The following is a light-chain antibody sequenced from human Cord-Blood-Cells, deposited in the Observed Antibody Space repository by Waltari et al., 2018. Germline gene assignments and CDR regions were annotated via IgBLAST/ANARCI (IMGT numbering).Light chain of an antibody. CDR3: QSYDSSNSWV. CDR1: SGSIASNY. Sequence: NFMLTQPHSVSESPGKTVTISCTRSSGSIASNYVQWYQQRPGSSPTTVIYDDNQRPSGVPDRFSGSIDSSSNSASLTISGLKTEDEADYYCQSYDSSNSWVFGGGTKLTVL. J-gene: IGLJ3*02. V-gene: IGLV6-57*01. CDR2: DDN.